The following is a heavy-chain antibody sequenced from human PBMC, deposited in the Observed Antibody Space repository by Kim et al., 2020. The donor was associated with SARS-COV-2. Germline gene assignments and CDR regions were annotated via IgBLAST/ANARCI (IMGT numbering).Heavy chain of an antibody. CDR2: IYYSGST. Sequence: SETLSLTCTVSGGSISSYYWSWIRQPPGKGLEWIGYIYYSGSTNYNPSLKSRVTISVDTSKNQFSLKLSSVTAADTAVYYCARGGYDYIWGSYRHDYYYYDMDVWGKGTTVNVSS. CDR3: ARGGYDYIWGSYRHDYYYYDMDV. J-gene: IGHJ6*03. V-gene: IGHV4-59*01. CDR1: GGSISSYY. D-gene: IGHD3-16*02.